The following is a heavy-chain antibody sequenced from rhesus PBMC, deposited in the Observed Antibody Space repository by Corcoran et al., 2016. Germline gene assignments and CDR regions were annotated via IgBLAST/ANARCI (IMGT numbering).Heavy chain of an antibody. Sequence: EVQLVESGGGLAKPGGSLRLSCAASGFTFSDYYMDWVRQAPGQGLEWCSRISSGCGITDYTDSVRGRFTISRDNSKKTLSLKMNSLRAEDTAVYYCTKDQSGYCSSTYCSSEYGLDSWGQGVVVTVSS. CDR2: ISSGCGIT. J-gene: IGHJ6*01. CDR3: TKDQSGYCSSTYCSSEYGLDS. D-gene: IGHD2-15*01. V-gene: IGHV3S25*01. CDR1: GFTFSDYY.